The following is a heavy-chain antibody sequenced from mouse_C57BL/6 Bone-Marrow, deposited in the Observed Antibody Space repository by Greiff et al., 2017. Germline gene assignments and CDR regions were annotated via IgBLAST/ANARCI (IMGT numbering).Heavy chain of an antibody. CDR2: IVPEGGDT. J-gene: IGHJ4*01. CDR1: GFNIKDYY. Sequence: EVQLQQSGAELVKPGASVKISCTASGFNIKDYYMHWVKQRTEQGLAWIGRIVPEGGDTKYDPNFQGKATITADTSSNTAYLQLSSLMSDDTAVDYCAVYSKHHYYAMCYWGQGASVTVSS. V-gene: IGHV14-2*01. CDR3: AVYSKHHYYAMCY. D-gene: IGHD2-5*01.